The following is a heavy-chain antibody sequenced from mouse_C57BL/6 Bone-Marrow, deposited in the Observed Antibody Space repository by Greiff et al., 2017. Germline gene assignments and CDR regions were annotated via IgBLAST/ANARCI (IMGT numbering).Heavy chain of an antibody. CDR3: ARDDGYCYWYFGV. Sequence: QVQLQQPGAELVKPGASVKLSCKASGYTFTSYWMQWVKQRPGQGLEWIGEIDPSDSYTNYNQKFKGKATLTVDTSSSTAYMQLSSLTTEASAVYYCARDDGYCYWYFGVWGTGTTVTVSS. CDR2: IDPSDSYT. D-gene: IGHD2-3*01. V-gene: IGHV1-50*01. J-gene: IGHJ1*03. CDR1: GYTFTSYW.